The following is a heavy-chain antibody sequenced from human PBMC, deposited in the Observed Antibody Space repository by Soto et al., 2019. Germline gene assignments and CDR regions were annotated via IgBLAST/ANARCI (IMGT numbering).Heavy chain of an antibody. D-gene: IGHD3-10*01. J-gene: IGHJ6*02. CDR1: GFTFSGSA. V-gene: IGHV3-73*01. Sequence: GGSLRLSCAASGFTFSGSAMHWVRQASGKGLEWVGRIRSKANSYATAYAASVKGRFTISRDDSKNMAYLQMNSLKTEDTAVYYCTRLPQYYYGSGSYAGGYYYGMDVWGQGTTVTVSS. CDR2: IRSKANSYAT. CDR3: TRLPQYYYGSGSYAGGYYYGMDV.